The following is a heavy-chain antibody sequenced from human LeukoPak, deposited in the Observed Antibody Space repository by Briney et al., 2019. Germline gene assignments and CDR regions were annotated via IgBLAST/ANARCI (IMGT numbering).Heavy chain of an antibody. Sequence: ASVKVSCKASGYTYTSYGIIWLRQAPGQGLEWMGWISGNNDNPNYGQKFQGRFTVTTDSSTSTAYMELRNLRSDDTAVYYCARDGTSTDDYWGQGTLVTVSS. V-gene: IGHV1-18*01. D-gene: IGHD2-2*01. CDR1: GYTYTSYG. CDR3: ARDGTSTDDY. J-gene: IGHJ4*02. CDR2: ISGNNDNP.